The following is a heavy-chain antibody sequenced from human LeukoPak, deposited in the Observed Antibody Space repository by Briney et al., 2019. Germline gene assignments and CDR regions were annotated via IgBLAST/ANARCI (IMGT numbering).Heavy chain of an antibody. CDR3: ARGVDGYFFDI. Sequence: SETLSLTCTVSGGSISSYYWSWIRQPPGKGLEWIGYIYYSGSTNYNPSLKSRVTISVDTSKNQFSLRLNSVTAADTAVYYCARGVDGYFFDIWGRGTMVTVSS. V-gene: IGHV4-59*01. CDR1: GGSISSYY. J-gene: IGHJ3*02. D-gene: IGHD3-22*01. CDR2: IYYSGST.